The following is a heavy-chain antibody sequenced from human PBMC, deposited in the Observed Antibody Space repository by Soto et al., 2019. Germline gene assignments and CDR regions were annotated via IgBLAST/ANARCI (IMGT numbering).Heavy chain of an antibody. J-gene: IGHJ6*04. CDR2: INAGNGNT. CDR1: GYTFTSYA. Sequence: ASVKVSCKASGYTFTSYAMHWVRQAPGQRREGMGWINAGNGNTKYSQKFQGRVTITRDTSASTAYMELSSLRSEDTAVYYCAIQIVRGVISYMSFWGKGTSVTVSS. D-gene: IGHD3-10*01. V-gene: IGHV1-3*01. CDR3: AIQIVRGVISYMSF.